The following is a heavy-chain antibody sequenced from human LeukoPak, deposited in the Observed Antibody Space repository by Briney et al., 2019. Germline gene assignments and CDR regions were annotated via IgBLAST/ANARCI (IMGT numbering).Heavy chain of an antibody. CDR2: MNPNSGNT. V-gene: IGHV1-8*01. Sequence: GASVKVSCNASGYTFTSYDINWVRQATGQGLEWMGWMNPNSGNTGYAQKFQGRVTMTRNTSISTAYMELSSLRSEDTAVYYCAISRYDFWSGYYFDYWGQGTLVTVSS. CDR3: AISRYDFWSGYYFDY. D-gene: IGHD3-3*01. J-gene: IGHJ4*02. CDR1: GYTFTSYD.